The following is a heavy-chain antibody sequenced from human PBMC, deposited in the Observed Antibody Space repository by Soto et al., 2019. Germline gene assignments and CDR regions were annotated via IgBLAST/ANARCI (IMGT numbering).Heavy chain of an antibody. CDR3: AHLLVGYSLNYYYYYCMDV. CDR1: WFSLSTSGVG. D-gene: IGHD5-18*01. Sequence: ITWKESRPPLVKPTQTLPLTCTSPWFSLSTSGVGVGCSRQPPGKALERLALIYWDDDKRYSPSLKRRLTLTKDTYKNQVVLTMSNMDPVATATYACAHLLVGYSLNYYYYYCMDVWGQGTTVTVSS. CDR2: IYWDDDK. V-gene: IGHV2-5*02. J-gene: IGHJ6*02.